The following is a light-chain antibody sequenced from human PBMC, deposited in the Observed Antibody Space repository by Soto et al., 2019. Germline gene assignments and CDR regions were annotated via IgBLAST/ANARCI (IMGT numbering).Light chain of an antibody. Sequence: QLVLTQSPSASASLGASVKLTCTLSSGHSNYAIAWHQQQPEKGPRYLMKLNSDGSHNKGDGIPDRFSGSSSGAERYLTISSLQSEDEADYYCQTWDTCFSVVFGGGTKLTVL. CDR2: LNSDGSH. V-gene: IGLV4-69*01. CDR3: QTWDTCFSVV. CDR1: SGHSNYA. J-gene: IGLJ2*01.